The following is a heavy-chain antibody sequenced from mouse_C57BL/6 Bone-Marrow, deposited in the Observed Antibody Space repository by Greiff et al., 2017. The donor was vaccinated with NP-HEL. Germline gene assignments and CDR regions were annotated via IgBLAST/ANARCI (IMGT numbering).Heavy chain of an antibody. CDR3: AKGNYYDYGDWYFDV. D-gene: IGHD2-4*01. CDR1: GYTFTSYW. V-gene: IGHV1-64*01. J-gene: IGHJ1*03. CDR2: IHPTSGST. Sequence: QVQLQQPWAELVKPGASVKLSCKASGYTFTSYWMHWVKQRPGQGLEWIGMIHPTSGSTNYNEKFKSKATLTVDKSSSTAYMQLSSLTSEDSAVYYCAKGNYYDYGDWYFDVWGTGTTVTVSS.